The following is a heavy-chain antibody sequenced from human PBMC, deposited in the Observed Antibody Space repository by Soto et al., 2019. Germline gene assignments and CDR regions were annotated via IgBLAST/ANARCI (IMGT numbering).Heavy chain of an antibody. V-gene: IGHV3-15*01. J-gene: IGHJ3*02. CDR3: TTGQGAAGFGI. CDR1: GFTFSNAW. D-gene: IGHD6-13*01. Sequence: EVQLVESGGGLVKPGGSLRLSCAASGFTFSNAWMNWVRQAPGKGLEWVGRIKSKSDYGTTDNAAPVKGRFTVSRDDSKNTLYLQMSSLKTEDTAVYYCTTGQGAAGFGIWGQGTMVTVSS. CDR2: IKSKSDYGTT.